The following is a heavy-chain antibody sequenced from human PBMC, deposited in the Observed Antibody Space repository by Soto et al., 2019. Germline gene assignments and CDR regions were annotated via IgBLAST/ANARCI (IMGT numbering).Heavy chain of an antibody. CDR2: IALRDNP. Sequence: PSETLSLTCTVSRGSMSYGGFSWSWIRQSPGKGQEWICYIALRDNPYFHPSFKSRVTMSIDRISNQFYFNLSSMTVADRAVYYCARGAGYDHFDSWGQGVLVSVS. CDR1: RGSMSYGGFS. D-gene: IGHD5-12*01. V-gene: IGHV4-30-2*06. CDR3: ARGAGYDHFDS. J-gene: IGHJ5*01.